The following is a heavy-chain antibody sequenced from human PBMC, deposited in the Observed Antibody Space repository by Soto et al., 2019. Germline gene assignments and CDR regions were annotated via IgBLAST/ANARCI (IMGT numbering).Heavy chain of an antibody. CDR3: ARTTSSGRHDC. CDR1: GFSISNFY. Sequence: SETLSLTCPVSGFSISNFYWSWFRQSPGNGLEWIAYVYSSGGTNYNPSLKSRVTISADTSKNQFSLEVRSVTAADTAVYFCARTTSSGRHDCWGQGTLVTVSS. D-gene: IGHD4-4*01. CDR2: VYSSGGT. J-gene: IGHJ4*02. V-gene: IGHV4-59*01.